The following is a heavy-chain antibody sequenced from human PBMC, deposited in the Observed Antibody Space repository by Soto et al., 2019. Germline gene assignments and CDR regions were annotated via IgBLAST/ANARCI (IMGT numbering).Heavy chain of an antibody. CDR1: GGTFSSYT. D-gene: IGHD3-10*01. Sequence: ASVKVSCKASGGTFSSYTISWVRQAPGQGLEWMGRIIPILGIANYAQKFQGRVTITADKSTSTAYMELSSLRSEDTAVYYCATEPYYYGSGSYYKEDPKGFDYWGQGTLVTVSS. CDR3: ATEPYYYGSGSYYKEDPKGFDY. CDR2: IIPILGIA. J-gene: IGHJ4*02. V-gene: IGHV1-69*02.